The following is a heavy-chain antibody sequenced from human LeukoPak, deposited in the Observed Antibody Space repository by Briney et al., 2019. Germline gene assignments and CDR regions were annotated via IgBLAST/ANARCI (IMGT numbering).Heavy chain of an antibody. J-gene: IGHJ4*02. V-gene: IGHV3-43*02. CDR3: AKESGKFDY. CDR1: GFTFSSYE. Sequence: HSGGSLRLSCAASGFTFSSYEMNWVRQAPGKGLEWVSLISADGGSTFSADSVKGRFSISRDNSKNSLYLQMNSLRSEDTAMYYCAKESGKFDYWGQGTLAAVSS. CDR2: ISADGGST.